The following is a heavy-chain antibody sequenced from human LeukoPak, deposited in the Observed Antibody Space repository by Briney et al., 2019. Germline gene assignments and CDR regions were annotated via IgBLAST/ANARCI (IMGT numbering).Heavy chain of an antibody. V-gene: IGHV3-23*01. CDR2: ISGSGGST. CDR3: AKRVEIVVVPAAPFDY. D-gene: IGHD2-2*01. J-gene: IGHJ4*02. CDR1: GFTFSSYA. Sequence: GGSLRLSCAASGFTFSSYAMSWVRQAPGKGLEWVSAISGSGGSTYYADSVKGRFTISRDNSKQMDSLRAEDTAVYYCAKRVEIVVVPAAPFDYWGQGTLVTVSS.